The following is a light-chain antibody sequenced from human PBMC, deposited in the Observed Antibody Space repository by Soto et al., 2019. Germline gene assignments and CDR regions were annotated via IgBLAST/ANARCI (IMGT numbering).Light chain of an antibody. CDR2: GAS. Sequence: VMTQSPATLSVSPVERATLSCTASQSINSNLAWYQQRPGQAPRLLIYGASTRATGIPARFSGSESGTEFTLTISSLQSEDFAVYYCQQYNNWWTFGQGTKVDI. CDR3: QQYNNWWT. CDR1: QSINSN. J-gene: IGKJ1*01. V-gene: IGKV3-15*01.